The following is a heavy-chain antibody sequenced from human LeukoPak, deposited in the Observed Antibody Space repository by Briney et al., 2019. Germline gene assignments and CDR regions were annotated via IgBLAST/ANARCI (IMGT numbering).Heavy chain of an antibody. CDR3: ARLYCSGGSCYSGDAFDI. V-gene: IGHV3-48*04. J-gene: IGHJ3*02. D-gene: IGHD2-15*01. CDR2: IRCSCRTI. CDR1: GFTFSSYS. Sequence: GGSLRLSCAASGFTFSSYSMNWVRQAPGRGLEGVSYIRCSCRTIYYAESVKGRFTISRDNAKNSLYLQMNSLRAEDTAVYYCARLYCSGGSCYSGDAFDIWGQGTMVTVSS.